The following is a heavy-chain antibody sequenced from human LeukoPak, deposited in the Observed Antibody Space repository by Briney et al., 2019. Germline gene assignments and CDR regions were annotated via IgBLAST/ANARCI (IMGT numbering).Heavy chain of an antibody. CDR1: GFTFSSYA. CDR2: ISGSGGST. V-gene: IGHV3-23*01. D-gene: IGHD3-22*01. J-gene: IGHJ4*02. CDR3: AKVLGEYYYDSSGYSEFDY. Sequence: PGGSLRLSCAASGFTFSSYAMSGVRQAPGKGLDWVSAISGSGGSTYYADSVKGRFTISRDNSKNTLYLQMNSLRAEDTAVYYSAKVLGEYYYDSSGYSEFDYWGQGTLVTVSS.